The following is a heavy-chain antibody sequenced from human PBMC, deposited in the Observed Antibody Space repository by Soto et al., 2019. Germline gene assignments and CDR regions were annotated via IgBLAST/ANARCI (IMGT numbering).Heavy chain of an antibody. CDR1: GYSFTSYW. J-gene: IGHJ6*02. V-gene: IGHV5-51*01. Sequence: GESLKISCKGSGYSFTSYWIGWVRQMPGKGLEWMGIIYPGDSDTRYSPSFQGQVTISAGKSISTAYLQWSSLKASDTAMYYRARQESSSWGGRTYYYYYGMDVWGQGTTVTVSS. CDR3: ARQESSSWGGRTYYYYYGMDV. D-gene: IGHD6-13*01. CDR2: IYPGDSDT.